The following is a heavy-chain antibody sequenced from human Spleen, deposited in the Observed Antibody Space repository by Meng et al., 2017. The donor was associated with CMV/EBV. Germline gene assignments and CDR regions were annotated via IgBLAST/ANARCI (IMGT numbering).Heavy chain of an antibody. V-gene: IGHV1-2*02. CDR2: INPNSGGT. CDR1: GYTFTGYY. D-gene: IGHD3-22*01. CDR3: ARVPLYYYDSSGYYDY. Sequence: SGYTFTGYYMHWVRQAPGQGLEWMGWINPNSGGTNYAQKFQGRVTMTRDTSISTAYMELSRLRSDDTAVYYCARVPLYYYDSSGYYDYWGQGTLVTVSS. J-gene: IGHJ4*02.